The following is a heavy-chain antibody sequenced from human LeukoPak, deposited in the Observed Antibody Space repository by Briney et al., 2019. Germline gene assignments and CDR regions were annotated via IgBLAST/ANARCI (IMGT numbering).Heavy chain of an antibody. Sequence: GGSLRLSCAASGFTFSSYGMSWVRQAPGKGLEWVSAISGSGGSTYYADSVKGRFTISRDNAKNSLYLQMNSLRAEDTAVYYCASGMYSSSFSFGYWGQGTLVTVSS. V-gene: IGHV3-23*01. J-gene: IGHJ4*02. CDR3: ASGMYSSSFSFGY. CDR2: ISGSGGST. CDR1: GFTFSSYG. D-gene: IGHD6-13*01.